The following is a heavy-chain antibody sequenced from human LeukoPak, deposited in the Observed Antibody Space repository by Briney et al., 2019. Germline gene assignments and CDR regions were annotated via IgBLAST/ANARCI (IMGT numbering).Heavy chain of an antibody. CDR2: IIPILGIA. J-gene: IGHJ4*02. D-gene: IGHD4-17*01. V-gene: IGHV1-69*04. CDR3: ARRGGNDYGDYGGGY. CDR1: GGTFSSYA. Sequence: SVKVSCKASGGTFSSYAISWVRQAPGQGLEWMGRIIPILGIANYAQKFQGRVTITADKSTSTAYMELSSLRSEVTAVYYCARRGGNDYGDYGGGYWGQGTLVTVSS.